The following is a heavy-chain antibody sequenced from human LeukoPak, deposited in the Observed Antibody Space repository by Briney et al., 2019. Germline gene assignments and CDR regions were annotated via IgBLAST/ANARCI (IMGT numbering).Heavy chain of an antibody. CDR3: AKSWYSSGWLRAFDI. CDR2: ISGSGGST. CDR1: GFTFSSYA. V-gene: IGHV3-23*01. Sequence: GGSLRLSCAASGFTFSSYAMSWVRQAPGKGLEWVSAISGSGGSTYYADSVKGRFSTSRDNSKKTLFLQMNSLRAEDTAVYYCAKSWYSSGWLRAFDIWGQGTLVTVSS. J-gene: IGHJ3*02. D-gene: IGHD6-19*01.